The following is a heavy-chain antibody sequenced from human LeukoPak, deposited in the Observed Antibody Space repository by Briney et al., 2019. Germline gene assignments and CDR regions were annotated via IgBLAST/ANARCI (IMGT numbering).Heavy chain of an antibody. CDR2: IYHIGDT. J-gene: IGHJ4*02. Sequence: PSETLSLTCTVSGYSISRGYYWGWVRPPPGKRLEWIGSIYHIGDTAYNPSLKDRVTISVDTPKNQFSLKLASVTAADTAVYYCARAEIGDFDSWGQGTLVTVSS. V-gene: IGHV4-38-2*02. D-gene: IGHD3-3*01. CDR3: ARAEIGDFDS. CDR1: GYSISRGYY.